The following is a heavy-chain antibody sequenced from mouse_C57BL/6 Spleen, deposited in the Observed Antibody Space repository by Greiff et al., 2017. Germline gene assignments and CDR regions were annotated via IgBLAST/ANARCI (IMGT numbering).Heavy chain of an antibody. J-gene: IGHJ4*01. CDR1: GYTFTDYY. CDR3: ARAGVLAYIYYGNYGARDY. V-gene: IGHV1-26*01. CDR2: IIPKNGGT. Sequence: EVQLQQSGPELVKPGASVKISCKASGYTFTDYYMNWVKQSPGKSLEWIGDIIPKNGGTSYNQKFKGKATLTVDKSSSPAYMELRSLTSEDSAFYYCARAGVLAYIYYGNYGARDYWGQGTSGTGAS. D-gene: IGHD2-1*01.